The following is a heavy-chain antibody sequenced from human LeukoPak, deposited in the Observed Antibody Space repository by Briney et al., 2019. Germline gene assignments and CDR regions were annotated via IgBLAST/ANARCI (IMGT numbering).Heavy chain of an antibody. CDR1: GGSISTYY. CDR3: ARHAGSYTFDY. CDR2: FSYSGGT. J-gene: IGHJ4*02. D-gene: IGHD1-26*01. Sequence: SETLSLTCSVSGGSISTYYWSWLRQPPGKGLEWIGYFSYSGGTSSNPSHKSRVAISGDTSTNHFSLRLSSVTVADTAVYYCARHAGSYTFDYWGQGSLVTVSS. V-gene: IGHV4-59*08.